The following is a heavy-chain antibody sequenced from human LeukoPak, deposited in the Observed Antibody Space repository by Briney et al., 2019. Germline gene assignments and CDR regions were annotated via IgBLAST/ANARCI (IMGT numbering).Heavy chain of an antibody. D-gene: IGHD3-16*02. V-gene: IGHV4-39*01. Sequence: SETLSLTCTVSGGSISSSSYYWGWIRQPPGKGLEWIGSIYYSGSTYYNPSLRSRVTISVDTSKNQFSLKLSSVTAADTAVYYCARQMSDVRLGELSLSPDYWGQGTLVTVSS. CDR1: GGSISSSSYY. J-gene: IGHJ4*02. CDR2: IYYSGST. CDR3: ARQMSDVRLGELSLSPDY.